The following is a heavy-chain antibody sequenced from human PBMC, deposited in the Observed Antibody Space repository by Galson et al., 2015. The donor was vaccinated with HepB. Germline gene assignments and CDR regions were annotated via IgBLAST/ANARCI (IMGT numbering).Heavy chain of an antibody. Sequence: ETLSLTCAVYGGSFSGYYWSWIRQPPGKGLEWIGEINHSGSTNYNPSLKSRVTISVDKSKNQFSLKLSSVTAADTAVYYCARWTKGSTIDYWGQGTLVTVSS. CDR2: INHSGST. J-gene: IGHJ4*02. CDR1: GGSFSGYY. CDR3: ARWTKGSTIDY. V-gene: IGHV4-34*01. D-gene: IGHD2-2*01.